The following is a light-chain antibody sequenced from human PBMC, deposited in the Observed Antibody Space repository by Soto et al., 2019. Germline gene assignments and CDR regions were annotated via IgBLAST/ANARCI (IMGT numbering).Light chain of an antibody. Sequence: QSALTQPASVSGSPGQSIPISCTGTSSDVGGYNYVSWYQQHPGKAPKLMIYEVSNWPSGVSNRFSGSKSGNTASLTISGLQAEDEADYYCSSYTSSSTLVVFGGGTKLTVL. CDR3: SSYTSSSTLVV. J-gene: IGLJ2*01. CDR1: SSDVGGYNY. CDR2: EVS. V-gene: IGLV2-14*01.